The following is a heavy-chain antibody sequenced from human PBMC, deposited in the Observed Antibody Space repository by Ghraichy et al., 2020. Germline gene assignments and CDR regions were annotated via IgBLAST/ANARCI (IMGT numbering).Heavy chain of an antibody. D-gene: IGHD1-26*01. CDR2: IGGRGGDI. J-gene: IGHJ4*02. CDR1: GFTFKNYG. CDR3: AKSPRELGSLFDD. Sequence: GGSLRLSCAASGFTFKNYGMSWVRQAPGKGLEWVSAIGGRGGDIQYADSVKGRFTISRDNSKSILYLQLNSLRVEDTAVYYCAKSPRELGSLFDDWGQGTLVTVSS. V-gene: IGHV3-23*01.